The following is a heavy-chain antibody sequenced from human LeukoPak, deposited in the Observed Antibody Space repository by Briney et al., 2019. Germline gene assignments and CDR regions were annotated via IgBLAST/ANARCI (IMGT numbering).Heavy chain of an antibody. J-gene: IGHJ5*02. CDR2: MSYDGSNK. V-gene: IGHV3-30*03. CDR1: GFTFSSYG. Sequence: GGSLRLSCAASGFTFSSYGMHWVRQAPGKGLEWVAVMSYDGSNKYYADSVKGRFTISRDNSKNTLYLQMNSLRAEDTAVYYCASGSSSWKPRRWFDPWGQGTLVTVSS. CDR3: ASGSSSWKPRRWFDP. D-gene: IGHD6-13*01.